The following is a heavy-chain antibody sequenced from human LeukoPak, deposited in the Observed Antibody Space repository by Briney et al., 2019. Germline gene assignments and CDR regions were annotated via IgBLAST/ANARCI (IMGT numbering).Heavy chain of an antibody. CDR2: ISSSGSII. CDR1: GFTFRSCE. J-gene: IGHJ3*02. CDR3: ARGMTSGYSYGFDAFDI. Sequence: GGSLRLSCAASGFTFRSCELSWVRQAPAKGLEWVSYISSSGSIIYYADSVKGRFTISRDNAKNSLYLQMNSLRAEDTAVYYCARGMTSGYSYGFDAFDIWGQGTMVTVSS. D-gene: IGHD5-18*01. V-gene: IGHV3-48*03.